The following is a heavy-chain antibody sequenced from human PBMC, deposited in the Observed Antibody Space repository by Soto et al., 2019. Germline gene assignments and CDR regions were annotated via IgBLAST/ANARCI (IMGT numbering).Heavy chain of an antibody. D-gene: IGHD6-19*01. Sequence: LRLSCAASGFTFSSYAMSWVRQAPGKGLEWVSAMSSSGGTTHYADSVKGRFIISRDNSKNTLYLQMNSLRADDTAVYYCAKPGYLEQWLVRGYFDYWGQGTMVTVSS. CDR2: MSSSGGTT. J-gene: IGHJ4*02. CDR3: AKPGYLEQWLVRGYFDY. CDR1: GFTFSSYA. V-gene: IGHV3-23*01.